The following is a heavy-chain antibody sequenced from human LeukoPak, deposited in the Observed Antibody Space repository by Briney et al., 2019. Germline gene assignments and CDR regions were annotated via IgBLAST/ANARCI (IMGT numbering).Heavy chain of an antibody. V-gene: IGHV3-23*01. D-gene: IGHD6-13*01. Sequence: GGSLRLSCAASGFTFSSYAMSWVRQAPGKGLEWVSAISGSGGSTYYADSVKGRFTISRDNSKNTLYLQMNSLRAEDTAVYYCAKENPRSSWSFDPDFDYWGQGTLVTVSS. CDR3: AKENPRSSWSFDPDFDY. J-gene: IGHJ4*02. CDR2: ISGSGGST. CDR1: GFTFSSYA.